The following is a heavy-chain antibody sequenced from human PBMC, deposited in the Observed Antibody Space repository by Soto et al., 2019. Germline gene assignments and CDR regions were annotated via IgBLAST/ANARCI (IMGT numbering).Heavy chain of an antibody. CDR1: GGTFSSYA. J-gene: IGHJ6*02. CDR2: IIPIFGTA. Sequence: QVQLVQSGAEVKKPGSSVKVSCKASGGTFSSYAISWVRQAPGQGLEWMGGIIPIFGTANYAQKFQGRVRIAAHESRSTAYMDLTTLISEDTAVYYCAGIVQPRYYYGMDVWGQGTTVTVCS. D-gene: IGHD3-22*01. CDR3: AGIVQPRYYYGMDV. V-gene: IGHV1-69*12.